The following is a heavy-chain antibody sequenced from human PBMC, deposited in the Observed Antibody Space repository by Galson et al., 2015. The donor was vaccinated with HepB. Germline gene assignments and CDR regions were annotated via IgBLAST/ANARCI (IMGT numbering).Heavy chain of an antibody. J-gene: IGHJ3*02. V-gene: IGHV3-74*01. CDR3: ARVRMTTRGAFDI. D-gene: IGHD1-1*01. CDR2: INSDGSST. Sequence: SLRLSCAASGFTFSSYWMHWVRQAPGKGLVWVSRINSDGSSTSYADSVKGRFTISRDNAKNTLYLQMNSLRAEDTAVYYCARVRMTTRGAFDIWGQGTMVTVSS. CDR1: GFTFSSYW.